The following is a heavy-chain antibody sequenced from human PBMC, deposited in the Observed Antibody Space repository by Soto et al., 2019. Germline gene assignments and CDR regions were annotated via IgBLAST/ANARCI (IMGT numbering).Heavy chain of an antibody. CDR2: IIPIFGTA. Sequence: QVQLVQSGAEVKKPGSSVKVSCKASGGTFSSYAISWVRQAPGQGLEWMGGIIPIFGTANYAQKFQGRVTITAXXSXSTXYMELSSLRSEDTAVYYCARTAGLRSNYYYYGMDVWGQGTTVTVSS. V-gene: IGHV1-69*12. J-gene: IGHJ6*02. CDR1: GGTFSSYA. CDR3: ARTAGLRSNYYYYGMDV. D-gene: IGHD6-13*01.